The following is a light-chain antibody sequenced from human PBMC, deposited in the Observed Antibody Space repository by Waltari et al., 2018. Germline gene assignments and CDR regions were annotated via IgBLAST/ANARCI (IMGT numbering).Light chain of an antibody. V-gene: IGKV3-15*01. CDR1: QSVPTN. CDR3: QQYSNWPYT. Sequence: EIVMTQSPDTLSVAPGERVTLSCRASQSVPTNLAWYQQKPGQPPRLLIYVASTRATGVPARFIGSGSGTEFTLTISSLESEDFAVYYCQQYSNWPYTFGQGTKLEIK. J-gene: IGKJ2*01. CDR2: VAS.